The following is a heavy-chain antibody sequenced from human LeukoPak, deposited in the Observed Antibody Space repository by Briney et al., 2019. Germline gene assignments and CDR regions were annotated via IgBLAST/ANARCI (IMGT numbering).Heavy chain of an antibody. CDR2: IIPIFGTA. Sequence: SVKVSCKASGGTFSSYAISWVRQAPGQGLEWMGGIIPIFGTANYAQKFQGRVTITADESTSTAYMELSSLRSEDTAVYYCARAGPRKWLPRNAFDIWGQGTMVTVSS. CDR1: GGTFSSYA. D-gene: IGHD5-12*01. J-gene: IGHJ3*02. CDR3: ARAGPRKWLPRNAFDI. V-gene: IGHV1-69*01.